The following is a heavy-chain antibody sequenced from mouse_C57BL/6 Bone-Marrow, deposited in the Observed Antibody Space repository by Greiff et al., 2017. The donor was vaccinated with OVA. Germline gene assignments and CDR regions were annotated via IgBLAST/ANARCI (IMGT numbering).Heavy chain of an antibody. J-gene: IGHJ2*01. CDR3: ARHGDYGSFFDY. Sequence: EVMLVESGGDLVKPGGSLKLSCAASGFTFSSYGMSWVRQTPDKRLEWVATISSGGSYTYYPDSVKGRFTISRHNAKNTLYLQMSSLKSEDTAMYYCARHGDYGSFFDYWGQGTTLTVSS. D-gene: IGHD1-1*01. V-gene: IGHV5-6*01. CDR1: GFTFSSYG. CDR2: ISSGGSYT.